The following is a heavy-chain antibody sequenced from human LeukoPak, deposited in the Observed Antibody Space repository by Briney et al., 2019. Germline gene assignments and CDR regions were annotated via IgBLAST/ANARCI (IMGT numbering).Heavy chain of an antibody. CDR1: GYTFAGYF. CDR2: INPNSGGT. CDR3: ARDFVPVDLWFGDRPGKPGDY. V-gene: IGHV1-2*02. Sequence: ASVKVSCTASGYTFAGYFMHWVRQAPGQGLEWMGWINPNSGGTNYAQKFQGRVTMTRDTTISTAYMELSRLRSDDTAVYYCARDFVPVDLWFGDRPGKPGDYWGQGTLVTVSS. J-gene: IGHJ4*02. D-gene: IGHD3-10*01.